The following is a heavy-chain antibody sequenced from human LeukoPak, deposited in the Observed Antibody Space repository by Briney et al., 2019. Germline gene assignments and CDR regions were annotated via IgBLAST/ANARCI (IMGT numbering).Heavy chain of an antibody. V-gene: IGHV4-4*07. CDR1: GGSITGSH. J-gene: IGHJ4*02. CDR2: IYSSGPT. CDR3: ARGAYSFDY. Sequence: SETLSLTCTVSGGSITGSHWSWLRQPAGKGLEWLGRIYSSGPTKYNPSLKSRVTMSLDTSKNQFSLRLSSMTAADTAVYYCARGAYSFDYWGQGTLVTVSS.